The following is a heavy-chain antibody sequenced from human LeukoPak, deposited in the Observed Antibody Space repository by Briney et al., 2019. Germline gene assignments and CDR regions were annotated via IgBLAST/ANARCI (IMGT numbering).Heavy chain of an antibody. CDR1: DVSISNSIYY. CDR2: IYYSGST. J-gene: IGHJ4*02. D-gene: IGHD6-6*01. Sequence: SETLSLTCTVSDVSISNSIYYWGWIRQSPGKGLEWIGYIYYSGSTNYNPSLKSRVTISVDTSKNQFSLKLSSVTAADTAVYYCARSPYSSSPQFDYWGQGTLVTASS. V-gene: IGHV4-61*05. CDR3: ARSPYSSSPQFDY.